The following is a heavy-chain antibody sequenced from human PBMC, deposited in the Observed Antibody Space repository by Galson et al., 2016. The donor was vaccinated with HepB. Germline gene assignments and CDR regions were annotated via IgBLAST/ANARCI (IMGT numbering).Heavy chain of an antibody. V-gene: IGHV3-9*01. CDR3: AKALTGNNWKNHPDDALDI. J-gene: IGHJ3*02. D-gene: IGHD1/OR15-1a*01. Sequence: SLRLSCAASGFTFDDYAMHWVRQAPGKGLEWVSGISWNSGSIGYADSVKGRCIIPRDNAKNYLYLQRNSLRAEDTALYYCAKALTGNNWKNHPDDALDIWGQGTMVSVSS. CDR2: ISWNSGSI. CDR1: GFTFDDYA.